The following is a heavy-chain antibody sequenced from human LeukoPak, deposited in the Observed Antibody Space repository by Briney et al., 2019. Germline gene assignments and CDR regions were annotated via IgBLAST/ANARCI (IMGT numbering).Heavy chain of an antibody. D-gene: IGHD3-22*01. CDR2: INHSGST. V-gene: IGHV4-34*01. CDR1: GGSFSGYY. CDR3: ARMVTGYDSIGYYYFDY. J-gene: IGHJ4*02. Sequence: SETLSLTCAVYGGSFSGYYWSWIRQPPGKGLEGIGEINHSGSTNYNPSLKSRVTISVETSMNQSSRKLSSVAAAATAVYYCARMVTGYDSIGYYYFDYWGQGTLVTVSS.